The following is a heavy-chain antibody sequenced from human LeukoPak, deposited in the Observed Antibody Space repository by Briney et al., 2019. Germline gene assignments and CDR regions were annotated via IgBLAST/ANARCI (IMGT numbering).Heavy chain of an antibody. CDR1: GGSISDYY. CDR3: ARGKYTGSNHAKIREDI. J-gene: IGHJ3*02. CDR2: IFDSGSS. V-gene: IGHV4-59*01. Sequence: SETLSLTCTVSGGSISDYYWSWIRQPPGKGLEWIGWIFDSGSSNYNPSLKSRLTISVDTSKNQFSLKLTSATAADTAVHYCARGKYTGSNHAKIREDIWGQGTMVTVSS. D-gene: IGHD1-26*01.